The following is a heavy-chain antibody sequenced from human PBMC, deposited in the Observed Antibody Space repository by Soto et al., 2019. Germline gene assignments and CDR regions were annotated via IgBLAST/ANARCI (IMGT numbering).Heavy chain of an antibody. CDR2: IWYDGSNK. J-gene: IGHJ4*02. Sequence: GGSLRLSCAASGFTFSSYGMHWVRQAPGKGLEWVAVIWYDGSNKYYADSVKGRFTISRDNSKNTLYLQMNSLRAEDTAVYYCASSLSGYYFDYWGQGTLVTVSS. V-gene: IGHV3-33*01. CDR3: ASSLSGYYFDY. CDR1: GFTFSSYG. D-gene: IGHD6-25*01.